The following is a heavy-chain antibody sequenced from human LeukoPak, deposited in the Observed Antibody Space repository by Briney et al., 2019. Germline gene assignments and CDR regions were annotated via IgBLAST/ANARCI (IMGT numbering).Heavy chain of an antibody. CDR3: ARDYDILTGLYYFDY. J-gene: IGHJ4*02. V-gene: IGHV1-2*02. CDR1: GYTFTGYY. Sequence: ASVTVSCKASGYTFTGYYMHWVRQAPGQGLEWMGWINPNSGGTNYAQKFQGRVTITRDTSISTAYMELSRLRSDDTAVYYCARDYDILTGLYYFDYWGQGTLVTVSS. CDR2: INPNSGGT. D-gene: IGHD3-9*01.